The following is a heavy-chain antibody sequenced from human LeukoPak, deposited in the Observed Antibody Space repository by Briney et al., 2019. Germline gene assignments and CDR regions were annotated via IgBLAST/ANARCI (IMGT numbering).Heavy chain of an antibody. CDR3: ARSITSSWYGDFQH. V-gene: IGHV4-59*13. Sequence: PSETLSLTCTVSGGSMSGYFWSWIRQPQGKGLEGIGYIYYSGSTNYNPSLKSRVTISVDTSKNQFSLKLSSVTAADTAVYYCARSITSSWYGDFQHWGQGTLVTVSS. J-gene: IGHJ1*01. CDR1: GGSMSGYF. D-gene: IGHD6-13*01. CDR2: IYYSGST.